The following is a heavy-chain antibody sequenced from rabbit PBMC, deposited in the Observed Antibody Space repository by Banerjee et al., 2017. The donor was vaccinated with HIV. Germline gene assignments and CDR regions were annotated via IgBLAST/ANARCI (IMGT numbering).Heavy chain of an antibody. V-gene: IGHV1S43*01. J-gene: IGHJ4*01. Sequence: QEQLVESGGGLVQPEGSLTLTCKASGIDFSRHYYMCWVRQAPGKGLELIACIYTSSGSTWYAGWVNGRFTISRSTSLNTVDLKMTSLTAADTATYFCARRFAGYADYGYEGNYYFNLWGPGTLVNVS. D-gene: IGHD6-1*01. CDR2: IYTSSGST. CDR1: GIDFSRHYY. CDR3: ARRFAGYADYGYEGNYYFNL.